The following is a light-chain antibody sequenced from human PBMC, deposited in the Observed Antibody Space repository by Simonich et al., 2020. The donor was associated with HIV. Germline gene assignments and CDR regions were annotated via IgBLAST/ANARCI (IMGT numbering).Light chain of an antibody. CDR1: SLRNFY. V-gene: IGLV3-19*01. CDR3: NSRDSSGNQV. J-gene: IGLJ2*01. CDR2: GKN. Sequence: SELTQDPAVSVALGQTVRITCQGDSLRNFYASLYQQNQVTAPVLVIYGKNNRPSGIPYRFSGSSSGNTASLTITGAQAEDEADYYCNSRDSSGNQVFGGGTKLTVL.